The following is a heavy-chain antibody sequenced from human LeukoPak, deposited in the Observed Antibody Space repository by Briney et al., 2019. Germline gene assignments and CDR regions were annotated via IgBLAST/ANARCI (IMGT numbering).Heavy chain of an antibody. D-gene: IGHD3-10*01. J-gene: IGHJ3*02. CDR1: GGTFSSYA. CDR3: ARGGKIWFGELFDAFDI. Sequence: GASVKVSCKASGGTFSSYAISWVRQAPGQGLEWMGRIIPILGIANYAQKFQGRVTITADKSTSTAYMELRSLRSDDTAVYYCARGGKIWFGELFDAFDIWGQGTMVTVSS. CDR2: IIPILGIA. V-gene: IGHV1-69*04.